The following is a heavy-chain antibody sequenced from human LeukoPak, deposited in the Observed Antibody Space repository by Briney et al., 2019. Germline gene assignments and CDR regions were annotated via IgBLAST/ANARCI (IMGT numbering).Heavy chain of an antibody. V-gene: IGHV3-30-3*01. J-gene: IGHJ3*02. CDR1: RFTFSSYA. CDR3: ARQFDGSHPNAFDI. CDR2: ISYDGSNK. D-gene: IGHD1-26*01. Sequence: PGGSLRLSCAASRFTFSSYAMHWVRQAPGKGLEWVAVISYDGSNKYYADSVKGRFTISRDNSKNTLYLQMASLRVEDTAVYYCARQFDGSHPNAFDIWGQGTMVTVSS.